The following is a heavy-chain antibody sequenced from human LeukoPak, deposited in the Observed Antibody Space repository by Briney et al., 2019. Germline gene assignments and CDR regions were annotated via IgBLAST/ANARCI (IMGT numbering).Heavy chain of an antibody. Sequence: SQTLSLTCTVTGASVNSDSYYWSWLRQPPGQGLEWIVYIFNSGTTYYNPSLKSRVTISVDTSKNQFPLKLSSVTAADTAVYYCARVKRGPYSSSWYADYWGQGTLVTVSS. J-gene: IGHJ4*02. CDR1: GASVNSDSYY. D-gene: IGHD6-13*01. CDR2: IFNSGTT. V-gene: IGHV4-30-4*08. CDR3: ARVKRGPYSSSWYADY.